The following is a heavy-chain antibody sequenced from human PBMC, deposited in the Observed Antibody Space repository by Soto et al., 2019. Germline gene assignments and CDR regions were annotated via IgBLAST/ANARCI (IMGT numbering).Heavy chain of an antibody. CDR1: GFSLTTSGVG. D-gene: IGHD3-3*01. Sequence: QITLNESGPTVVRPTETLTLTCRFSGFSLTTSGVGVGWIRQSPGKAPEWLGPIYWDDDKRYSASLKSRLTITKDTSKNQVVLTVSDLDPTDTATYYCAHRVLRTVFGLVTTTAIYFDFWGQGTPVAVSS. CDR2: IYWDDDK. V-gene: IGHV2-5*02. J-gene: IGHJ4*02. CDR3: AHRVLRTVFGLVTTTAIYFDF.